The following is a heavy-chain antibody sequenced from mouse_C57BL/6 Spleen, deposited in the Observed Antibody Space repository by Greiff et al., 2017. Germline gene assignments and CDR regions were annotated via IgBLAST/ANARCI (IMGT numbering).Heavy chain of an antibody. Sequence: EVQGVESGEGLVKPGGSLKLSCAASGFTFSSYAMSWVRQTPEKRLEWVAYISSGGDYIYYADTVKGRFTISRDNARNTLYLQMSSLKSEDTAMYYCTRDPYYYGSYFDYWGQGTTLTVSS. CDR3: TRDPYYYGSYFDY. D-gene: IGHD1-1*01. CDR2: ISSGGDYI. J-gene: IGHJ2*01. V-gene: IGHV5-9-1*02. CDR1: GFTFSSYA.